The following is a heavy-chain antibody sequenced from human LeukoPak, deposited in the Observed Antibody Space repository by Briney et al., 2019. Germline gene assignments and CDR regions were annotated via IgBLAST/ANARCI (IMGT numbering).Heavy chain of an antibody. CDR3: ARDWFESGWHLDY. CDR2: ISFDGGHE. V-gene: IGHV3-30*03. Sequence: PGRSLRLSCAPSGFTFSSFGMHWVRQPPGKGLECVSLISFDGGHEFYADSVKGRFTISRDNFKNILFQDMASLGPEDTAVYYCARDWFESGWHLDYWGQGALVTVSS. D-gene: IGHD6-19*01. J-gene: IGHJ4*02. CDR1: GFTFSSFG.